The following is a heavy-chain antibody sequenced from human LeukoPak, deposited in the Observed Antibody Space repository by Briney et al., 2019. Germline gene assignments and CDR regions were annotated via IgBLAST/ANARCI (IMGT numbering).Heavy chain of an antibody. CDR3: ARSPDDAFDI. V-gene: IGHV4-31*11. CDR2: IYRTGTT. J-gene: IGHJ3*02. Sequence: PSQTLSLTCAVSGGSISSGGHYWTWIRQHPGKGLEWIAYIYRTGTTHYNPSLKSRVNISVDTSKNQFSLKLSSVTAADTAVYYCARSPDDAFDIWGQGTMVTVSS. CDR1: GGSISSGGHY.